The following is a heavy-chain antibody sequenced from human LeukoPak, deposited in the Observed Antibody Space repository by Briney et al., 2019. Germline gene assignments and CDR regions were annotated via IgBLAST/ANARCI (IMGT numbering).Heavy chain of an antibody. CDR2: IRYDGSNK. CDR1: GFTFSSYG. D-gene: IGHD5-24*01. Sequence: PGGSLRLSCAASGFTFSSYGMHWVRQAPGKGLEWVAFIRYDGSNKYYADSVKGRFTISRDNSKNTLYLQMNSLRAEDTAVYYCAKDKGRWLQPHFDYWGQGTLVTVSS. V-gene: IGHV3-30*02. CDR3: AKDKGRWLQPHFDY. J-gene: IGHJ4*02.